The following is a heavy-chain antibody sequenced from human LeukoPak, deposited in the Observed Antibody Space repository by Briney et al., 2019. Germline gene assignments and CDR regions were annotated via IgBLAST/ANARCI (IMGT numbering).Heavy chain of an antibody. CDR1: GGSISSYY. V-gene: IGHV4-4*07. CDR3: ARDLPYYYDSSGYYGSWFDP. J-gene: IGHJ5*02. CDR2: IYTSGST. D-gene: IGHD3-22*01. Sequence: SETLSLTCTVSGGSISSYYWIWIRQPAGKELEWIGRIYTSGSTNYNPSLKSRVTMSVDTSKNQFSLKLSSVTAADTAVYYCARDLPYYYDSSGYYGSWFDPWGQGTLVTVSS.